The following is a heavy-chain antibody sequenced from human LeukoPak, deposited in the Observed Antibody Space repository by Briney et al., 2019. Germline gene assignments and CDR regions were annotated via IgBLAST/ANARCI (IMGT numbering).Heavy chain of an antibody. V-gene: IGHV1-69*13. CDR2: IIPIFGTA. CDR1: GGTFSSYA. Sequence: ASVKVSCKASGGTFSSYAISWVRQAPGQGLEWMGGIIPIFGTANYAQKFQGRVTITADESTSTAYMELSSLRSEDTAVYYCARDHGSVNYDFWSGYYRVPTYFDYWGQGTLVTVSS. J-gene: IGHJ4*02. D-gene: IGHD3-3*01. CDR3: ARDHGSVNYDFWSGYYRVPTYFDY.